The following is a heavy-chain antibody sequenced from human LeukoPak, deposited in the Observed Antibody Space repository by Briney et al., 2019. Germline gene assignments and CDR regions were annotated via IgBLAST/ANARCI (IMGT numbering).Heavy chain of an antibody. D-gene: IGHD3-10*01. Sequence: GGSLRLSCAASGLSLSNAWMSWVRQAPGKGLEWVGRIKTKADNGTTEYAAPVKGRFTMSRDDSRNTLSLQMDSLKTEDTDVYFCAIFYYYGLYWGQGTLVTVSS. V-gene: IGHV3-15*01. CDR1: GLSLSNAW. CDR3: AIFYYYGLY. CDR2: IKTKADNGTT. J-gene: IGHJ4*02.